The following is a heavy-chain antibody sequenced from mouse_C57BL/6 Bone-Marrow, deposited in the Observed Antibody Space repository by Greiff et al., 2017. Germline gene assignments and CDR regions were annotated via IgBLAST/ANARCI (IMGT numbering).Heavy chain of an antibody. CDR3: ARHYYGSSYWYFDV. Sequence: QVQLQQSGAELMKPGASVKLSCKATGYTFTGYWIEWVKPRPGHGLEWLGEILPGSGSTNYHETFKGTATFTADTSSNTAYMQLSSLTTEDSAIYYWARHYYGSSYWYFDVWVTGTTVTVSS. V-gene: IGHV1-9*01. CDR1: GYTFTGYW. J-gene: IGHJ1*03. D-gene: IGHD1-1*01. CDR2: ILPGSGST.